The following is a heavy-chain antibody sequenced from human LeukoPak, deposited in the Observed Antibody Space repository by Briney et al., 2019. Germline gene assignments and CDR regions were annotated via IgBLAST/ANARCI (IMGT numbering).Heavy chain of an antibody. CDR1: GGSLRSYY. CDR2: IYYSGST. CDR3: ARHVAWFEP. J-gene: IGHJ5*02. V-gene: IGHV4-59*08. Sequence: SETLSLTCTVSGGSLRSYYWSSIRQPPGKGLEWIGYIYYSGSTNYNPSLKSRVTISVDTSKNQFSLKLSSVTAADTAVYYCARHVAWFEPWGQGPLVTVSS.